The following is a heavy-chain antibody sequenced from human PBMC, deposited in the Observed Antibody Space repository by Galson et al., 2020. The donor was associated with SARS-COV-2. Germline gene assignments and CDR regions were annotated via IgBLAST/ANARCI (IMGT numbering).Heavy chain of an antibody. V-gene: IGHV3-33*01. CDR3: ARDLSSGWYVFDY. CDR2: IWYDGSNK. D-gene: IGHD6-19*01. J-gene: IGHJ4*02. Sequence: GGTLSLSCAASGFTFSSYGMHWVRQAPGKGLEWVAVIWYDGSNKYYADSVKGRFTISRDNSKNTLYLQMNSLRAEDTAVYYWARDLSSGWYVFDYWGQGTLVTVSS. CDR1: GFTFSSYG.